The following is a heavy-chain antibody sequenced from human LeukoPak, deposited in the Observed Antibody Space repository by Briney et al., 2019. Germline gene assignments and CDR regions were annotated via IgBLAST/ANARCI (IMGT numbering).Heavy chain of an antibody. CDR1: GYRFSGYY. J-gene: IGHJ3*02. CDR3: AREYGLGGFDI. CDR2: INPNSGGT. D-gene: IGHD2-15*01. Sequence: GASVKVSCKASGYRFSGYYMHWVRQAPGQGLEWMGRINPNSGGTNYGQQFQGRVTMTRDTSISTAYMELSRLRSDDTAVYYCAREYGLGGFDIWGPGTMVTVSS. V-gene: IGHV1-2*06.